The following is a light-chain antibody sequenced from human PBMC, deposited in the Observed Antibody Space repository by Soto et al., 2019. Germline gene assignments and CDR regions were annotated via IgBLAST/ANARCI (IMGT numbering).Light chain of an antibody. V-gene: IGLV2-14*01. J-gene: IGLJ1*01. CDR2: DVS. CDR1: STDVGGYNY. CDR3: CSYTRTSNHYF. Sequence: QSALTQPASVSGSPGQSITISCTGTSTDVGGYNYVSWYQQHPGKAPKLMIYDVSNRPSGGSNRFSGSKSGNTASLTISGLQAEDEADYYCCSYTRTSNHYFFGSGTKLTVL.